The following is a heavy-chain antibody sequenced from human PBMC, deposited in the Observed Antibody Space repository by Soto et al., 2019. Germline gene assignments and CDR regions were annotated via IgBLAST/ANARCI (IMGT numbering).Heavy chain of an antibody. CDR2: IIPISETA. CDR3: ARGGIHFADSSGHAFDS. Sequence: QVELVQSGAEVKKPGSSVKVSCKASGDTFDIYGFNWVRQAPGEGLEWMGVIIPISETADYAQKFQGRVSITADKSTSTAYMELGSLTSEDTAVYYCARGGIHFADSSGHAFDSWGQGTLISVTS. J-gene: IGHJ4*02. V-gene: IGHV1-69*06. D-gene: IGHD3-22*01. CDR1: GDTFDIYG.